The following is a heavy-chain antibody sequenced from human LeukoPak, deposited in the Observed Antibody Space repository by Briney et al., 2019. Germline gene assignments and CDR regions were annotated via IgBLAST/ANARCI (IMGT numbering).Heavy chain of an antibody. V-gene: IGHV4-39*01. Sequence: SETLSLTCTVSGGSISSSSYYWGWIRQPPGKGLEWIGSIYYSGSTYYNPSLKSRVTISVDTSKNQFSLKLSSVTAADTAVYYCARVGNQLPLGAFDIWGQGTMVTVSS. D-gene: IGHD2-2*01. J-gene: IGHJ3*02. CDR1: GGSISSSSYY. CDR2: IYYSGST. CDR3: ARVGNQLPLGAFDI.